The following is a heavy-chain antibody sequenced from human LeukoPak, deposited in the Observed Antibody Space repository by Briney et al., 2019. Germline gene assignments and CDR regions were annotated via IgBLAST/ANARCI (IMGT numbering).Heavy chain of an antibody. V-gene: IGHV4-61*02. Sequence: SETLSLTCTVSGASVSSGPYFWSWIRQPAGKGVEWIGRIYSSGGPNYNPSLKSRVTVSRDTSKNQFSLKLSSVTATDTAVYYCARERAGEGALDIWGQGTMVTVSP. D-gene: IGHD3-10*01. CDR3: ARERAGEGALDI. CDR1: GASVSSGPYF. CDR2: IYSSGGP. J-gene: IGHJ3*02.